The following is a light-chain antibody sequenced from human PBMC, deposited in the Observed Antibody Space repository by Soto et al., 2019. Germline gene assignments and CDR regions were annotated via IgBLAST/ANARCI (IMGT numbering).Light chain of an antibody. CDR2: DAS. V-gene: IGKV3-11*01. CDR3: QQRSNWVFT. CDR1: QSVSSY. J-gene: IGKJ3*01. Sequence: EIVLTQSPATLSLSPGERATLSCRASQSVSSYLAWYQQKPGQAPRLLISDASNRATGIPARFSGSGSGTDFTLTISSLEPEDFAVYDCQQRSNWVFTFGPGTKVDIK.